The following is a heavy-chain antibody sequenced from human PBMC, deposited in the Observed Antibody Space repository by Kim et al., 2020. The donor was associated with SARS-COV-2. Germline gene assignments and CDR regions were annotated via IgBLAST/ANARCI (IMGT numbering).Heavy chain of an antibody. CDR3: AKTWSESAKGKEDFDY. D-gene: IGHD6-25*01. Sequence: GGSLRLSCAASGFTFSGYAMSWVRQAPGKGLEWVSIISGSGGTTYYADSVKGRFTVSRDSSRNTLYMQMNSLRVEDTAVYYCAKTWSESAKGKEDFDYWGQGTLVTVSS. CDR1: GFTFSGYA. CDR2: ISGSGGTT. V-gene: IGHV3-23*01. J-gene: IGHJ4*02.